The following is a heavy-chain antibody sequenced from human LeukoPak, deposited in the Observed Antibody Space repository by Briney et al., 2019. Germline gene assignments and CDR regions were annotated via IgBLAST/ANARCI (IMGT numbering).Heavy chain of an antibody. CDR2: IIPIFGTA. Sequence: GASVKVSCKASGGTFSSYAISWVRQAPGQGLEWMGGIIPIFGTANYAQKFQGRVTITADESTSTAYMELSSLRSEDTAVYYCEVVIGNYGMDVWGQGTTVTVSS. J-gene: IGHJ6*02. V-gene: IGHV1-69*13. CDR3: EVVIGNYGMDV. CDR1: GGTFSSYA. D-gene: IGHD3-22*01.